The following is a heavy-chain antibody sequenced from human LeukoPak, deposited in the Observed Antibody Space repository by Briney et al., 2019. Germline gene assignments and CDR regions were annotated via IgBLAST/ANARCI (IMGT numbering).Heavy chain of an antibody. Sequence: SEILSLTCVVSGGSLSTHHWSWIRQSPGRGLEWIGYISDSGSTNYNPSLKSRVTISVDTSKNQFSLMLSSVTAADTAVYYFARGYDSSAYYPFNYWGQGTLVTVSS. J-gene: IGHJ4*02. V-gene: IGHV4-59*11. CDR2: ISDSGST. CDR3: ARGYDSSAYYPFNY. CDR1: GGSLSTHH. D-gene: IGHD3-22*01.